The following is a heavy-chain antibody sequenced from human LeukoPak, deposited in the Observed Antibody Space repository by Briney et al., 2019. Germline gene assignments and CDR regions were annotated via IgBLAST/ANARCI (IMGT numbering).Heavy chain of an antibody. CDR3: ARDPHYYDSSGSGKGFDY. Sequence: ASVKVSCKASGYTFTSYYMHWVRQAPGRGLEWMGIINPSGGSTSYAQKFQGRVTMTRDTSTSTVYMELSSLRSEDTAVYYCARDPHYYDSSGSGKGFDYWGQGTLVTVSS. CDR1: GYTFTSYY. V-gene: IGHV1-46*01. D-gene: IGHD3-22*01. J-gene: IGHJ4*02. CDR2: INPSGGST.